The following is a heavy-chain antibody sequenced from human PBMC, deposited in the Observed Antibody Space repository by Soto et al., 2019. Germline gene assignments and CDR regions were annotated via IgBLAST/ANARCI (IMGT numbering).Heavy chain of an antibody. Sequence: QVQLVQSGAEVKKPGASVKVSCKASGYTFTSYGISWVRQAPGQGLEWMGWISAYNGNTNYAQKLQGRVTMTTDTSTSTAYMELRSLRSADTAVYYCARDSRPEYSSSWYDAFDIWGQGTMVTVSS. CDR1: GYTFTSYG. CDR3: ARDSRPEYSSSWYDAFDI. J-gene: IGHJ3*02. D-gene: IGHD6-13*01. CDR2: ISAYNGNT. V-gene: IGHV1-18*01.